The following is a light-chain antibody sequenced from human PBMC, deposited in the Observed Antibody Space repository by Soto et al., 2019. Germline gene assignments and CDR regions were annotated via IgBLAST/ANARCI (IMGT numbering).Light chain of an antibody. CDR2: SNS. CDR1: SSNIGNNT. CDR3: AAWDDRLYV. J-gene: IGLJ1*01. V-gene: IGLV1-44*01. Sequence: QSVLTQPPSASGTPGQRVTISCSGSSSNIGNNTITWYQQLPGTAPKLLIYSNSQRPLGVPVRFSGSKSGTSASLTISGLQSEDEADYYCAAWDDRLYVFGAGTKVTVL.